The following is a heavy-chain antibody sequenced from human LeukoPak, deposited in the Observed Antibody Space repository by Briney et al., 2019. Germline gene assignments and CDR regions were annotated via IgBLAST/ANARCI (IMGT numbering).Heavy chain of an antibody. D-gene: IGHD3-16*02. CDR2: IKSKTDGETT. J-gene: IGHJ4*02. CDR3: TTDYYDYVWGSYRPDY. CDR1: GFTFSNAW. Sequence: GGPLRLSCAASGFTFSNAWMTWVRQAPGQGLEWVARIKSKTDGETTDYAAPVKGRFTISRDDSKNTLYLQMNSLKTEDTAVYYCTTDYYDYVWGSYRPDYWGQGTLVTVSS. V-gene: IGHV3-15*01.